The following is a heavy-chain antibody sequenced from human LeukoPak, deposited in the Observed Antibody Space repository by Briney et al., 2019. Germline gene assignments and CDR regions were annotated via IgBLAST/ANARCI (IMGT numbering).Heavy chain of an antibody. CDR3: ARRYCTNGVCYHDRGAFDI. J-gene: IGHJ3*02. V-gene: IGHV1-69*06. Sequence: GASVKVSCKASGYTFTSYAISWVRQASGQGLEWMGGIIPIFGTTNYAQNFQGRVTITADKSTSTAYMELSSLRSEDTAVYYCARRYCTNGVCYHDRGAFDIWGQGTMVTVSS. CDR1: GYTFTSYA. D-gene: IGHD2-8*01. CDR2: IIPIFGTT.